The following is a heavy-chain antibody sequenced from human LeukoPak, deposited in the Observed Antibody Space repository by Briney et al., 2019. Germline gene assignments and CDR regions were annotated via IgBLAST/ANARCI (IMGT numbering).Heavy chain of an antibody. J-gene: IGHJ4*02. CDR1: GFTFDNYR. D-gene: IGHD1-26*01. CDR3: TKRVKYGGTWDHFAD. V-gene: IGHV3-23*01. CDR2: VNADGGNT. Sequence: GGSLRLSCAASGFTFDNYRMSWVRQAPGEGLEWASTVNADGGNTYYADSVKGRFTISRDNSKSTLILQMNSLRVEDTALYYCTKRVKYGGTWDHFADWGQGTLVTVSS.